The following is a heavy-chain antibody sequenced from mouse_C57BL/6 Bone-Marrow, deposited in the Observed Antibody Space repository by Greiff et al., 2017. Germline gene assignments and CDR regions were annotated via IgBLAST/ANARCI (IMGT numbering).Heavy chain of an antibody. J-gene: IGHJ3*01. D-gene: IGHD6-5*01. Sequence: VQLQQPGAELVKPGASVKLSCKASGYTFTSYWMHWVKQRPGQGLEWIGMIHPNSGSTNYNEKFKSKATLTVDKSSSTAYMQLSSLTSEDSAVYYCARRLCRGFAYWGQGTLVTVSA. CDR1: GYTFTSYW. CDR3: ARRLCRGFAY. V-gene: IGHV1-64*01. CDR2: IHPNSGST.